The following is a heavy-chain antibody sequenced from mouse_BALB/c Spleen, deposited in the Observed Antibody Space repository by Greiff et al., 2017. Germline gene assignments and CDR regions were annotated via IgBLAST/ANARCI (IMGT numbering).Heavy chain of an antibody. CDR2: INPYNDGT. CDR3: ARGLDY. CDR1: GYTFTSYV. Sequence: EVQRVESGPELIKPGASVKMSCKASGYTFTSYVMHWVKQKPGQGLEWIGYINPYNDGTKYNEKFKGKATLTSDKSSSTAYMELSSLTSEDSAVYYCARGLDYWGQGTSVTVSS. V-gene: IGHV1-14*01. J-gene: IGHJ4*01.